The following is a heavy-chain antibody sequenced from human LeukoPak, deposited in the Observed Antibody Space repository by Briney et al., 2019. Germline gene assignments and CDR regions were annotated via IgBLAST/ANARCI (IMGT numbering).Heavy chain of an antibody. J-gene: IGHJ5*02. V-gene: IGHV4-34*01. CDR1: GGSFSGYY. Sequence: LKPSETLSLTCTVYGGSFSGYYWSWIRQPPGKGLEWIGEINHSGSTNYNPSLKSRVTISVDKSQNQFSLKLSSVTAADTAVYYCARDGSYSSSRAEPWGQGTLVTVSS. D-gene: IGHD6-13*01. CDR2: INHSGST. CDR3: ARDGSYSSSRAEP.